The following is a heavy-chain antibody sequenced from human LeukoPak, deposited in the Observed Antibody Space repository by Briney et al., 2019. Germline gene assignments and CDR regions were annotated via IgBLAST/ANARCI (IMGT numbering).Heavy chain of an antibody. D-gene: IGHD6-19*01. V-gene: IGHV4-31*03. CDR3: AIDSSGWSYDAFDI. CDR2: IYFSGTT. CDR1: GGSISSGGYY. Sequence: SESLSLTCTVSGGSISSGGYYWSWIRHPPGKGREWIGYIYFSGTTYYNPSLNGRVTISVDTSKNQFSLKLSSVTAADTAVYCCAIDSSGWSYDAFDIWGQGTMVTVSS. J-gene: IGHJ3*02.